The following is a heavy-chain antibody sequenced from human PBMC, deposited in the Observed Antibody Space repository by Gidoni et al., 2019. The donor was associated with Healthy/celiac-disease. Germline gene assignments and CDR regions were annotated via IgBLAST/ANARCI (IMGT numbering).Heavy chain of an antibody. CDR1: GFTFSSYE. CDR2: ISSSGSTI. Sequence: EVQLVESGGGLVQPGGSLRLSCAASGFTFSSYEMNWVRQAPGKGLEWVSYISSSGSTIYYADSVKGRFTISRDNAKNSLYLQMNSLRAEDTAVYYCARDQGDFNYYYYGMDVWGQGTTVTVSS. J-gene: IGHJ6*02. CDR3: ARDQGDFNYYYYGMDV. V-gene: IGHV3-48*03.